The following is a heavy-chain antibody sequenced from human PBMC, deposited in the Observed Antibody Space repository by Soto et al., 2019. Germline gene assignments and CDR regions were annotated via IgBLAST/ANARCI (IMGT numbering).Heavy chain of an antibody. V-gene: IGHV3-30-3*01. Sequence: VGSLRLSRTASGFTLSSYAIHWVRKAPSKGLEWVAVISYDGSNKYYADSVKGRFTISRDNSKNTLYLQMNSLRAEDTAVYYCARSSGYYGSSGPAWPWGQGTLVTVS. CDR3: ARSSGYYGSSGPAWP. CDR1: GFTLSSYA. J-gene: IGHJ5*02. D-gene: IGHD3-22*01. CDR2: ISYDGSNK.